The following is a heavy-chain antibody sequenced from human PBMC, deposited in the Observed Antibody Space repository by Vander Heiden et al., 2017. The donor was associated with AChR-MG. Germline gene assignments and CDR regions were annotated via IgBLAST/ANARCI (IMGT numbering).Heavy chain of an antibody. V-gene: IGHV3-30-3*01. D-gene: IGHD2-2*01. Sequence: QGQLVESGGGVVQPGRSLRLSCAVSGFTFRSYAFHWVRQAPGRGLEWVAVISYDGTNKYYADSVKGRFTMSRDNSKDTLYLQMNSLRAEDTAVYYCARGTCSSSSCFVSAPWGQGTQVTVSS. CDR2: ISYDGTNK. CDR3: ARGTCSSSSCFVSAP. CDR1: GFTFRSYA. J-gene: IGHJ5*02.